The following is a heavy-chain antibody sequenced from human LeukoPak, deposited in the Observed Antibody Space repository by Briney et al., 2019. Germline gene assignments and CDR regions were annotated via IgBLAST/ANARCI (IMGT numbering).Heavy chain of an antibody. D-gene: IGHD5-18*01. CDR1: GFTFSSYG. Sequence: GGSLRLSCAASGFTFSSYGMHWVRQAPGKGLEWVAVISYDGSNKYYADSVKGRFTISRDNSKNTLYLQMNSQRAEDTAVYYCAKARTGNTAMATDYWGQGTLVTVSS. J-gene: IGHJ4*02. V-gene: IGHV3-30*18. CDR2: ISYDGSNK. CDR3: AKARTGNTAMATDY.